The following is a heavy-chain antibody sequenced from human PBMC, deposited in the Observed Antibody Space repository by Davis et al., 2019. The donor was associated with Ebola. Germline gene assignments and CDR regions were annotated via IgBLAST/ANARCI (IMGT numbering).Heavy chain of an antibody. D-gene: IGHD6-19*01. J-gene: IGHJ4*02. Sequence: ASVKVSCKASGYSFTDYYVNWVRQAPGQGLEWMGIIYPGGHFTRFAPKFQGRLTLTTDTSTSTVYMELRSLTSDDTAEYYCARGRNGGWDFDYWGQGTLVTVSS. CDR2: IYPGGHFT. V-gene: IGHV1-46*01. CDR3: ARGRNGGWDFDY. CDR1: GYSFTDYY.